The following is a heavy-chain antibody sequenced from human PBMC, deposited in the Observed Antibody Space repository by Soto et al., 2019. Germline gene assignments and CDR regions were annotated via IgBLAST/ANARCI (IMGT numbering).Heavy chain of an antibody. CDR1: GFTFNTYW. CDR2: INSDGSST. J-gene: IGHJ4*02. D-gene: IGHD3-22*01. V-gene: IGHV3-74*01. CDR3: AGGEFGYPRYDY. Sequence: GGSLRLSCAASGFTFNTYWMHWVRQGPGEGLVWVSRINSDGSSTGYADSMKGRFTISRDNAKNTLYLQMNSLRAEDTALYYCAGGEFGYPRYDYWGQGTLVTVSS.